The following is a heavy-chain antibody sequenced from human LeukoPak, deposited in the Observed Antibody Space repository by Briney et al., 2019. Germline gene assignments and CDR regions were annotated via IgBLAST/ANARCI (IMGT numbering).Heavy chain of an antibody. D-gene: IGHD6-6*01. CDR1: GYSISSGYY. Sequence: SETLSLTCTVSGYSISSGYYWSWIRQPPGKGLEWIGYIHYSGSTNYNPSLKSRVTITEDTSKNQFSLKLSSVTAADTAFYYCARGRPLVYFDYWGQGALVTVSS. CDR2: IHYSGST. V-gene: IGHV4-61*01. J-gene: IGHJ4*02. CDR3: ARGRPLVYFDY.